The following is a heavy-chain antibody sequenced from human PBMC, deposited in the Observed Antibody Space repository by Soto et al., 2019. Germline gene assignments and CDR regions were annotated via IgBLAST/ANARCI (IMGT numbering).Heavy chain of an antibody. D-gene: IGHD1-1*01. Sequence: GGSLRLSCAASGFTFSNYWMSWVRQAPGKGLEWLANIKQVGSENYYVDSVKGRFTTSRDNTKHSFYLQMNSLRAEDTALYYCARYHINCWKFDYWGRGTLVTVSS. CDR1: GFTFSNYW. V-gene: IGHV3-7*01. J-gene: IGHJ4*02. CDR3: ARYHINCWKFDY. CDR2: IKQVGSEN.